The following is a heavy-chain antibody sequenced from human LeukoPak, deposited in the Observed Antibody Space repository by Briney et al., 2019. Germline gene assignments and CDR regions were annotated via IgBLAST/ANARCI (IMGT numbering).Heavy chain of an antibody. V-gene: IGHV3-30-3*01. CDR3: ARRPFGADY. Sequence: PGGSLRLSCAASGFTFSSYAMHWVRQAPGKGLEWVAVISYDGSNKYYADSVKGRFTISRDNAKNSVYLQMNSLRVEDTAVYYCARRPFGADYWGQGTLVTVSS. J-gene: IGHJ4*02. CDR2: ISYDGSNK. D-gene: IGHD3-10*01. CDR1: GFTFSSYA.